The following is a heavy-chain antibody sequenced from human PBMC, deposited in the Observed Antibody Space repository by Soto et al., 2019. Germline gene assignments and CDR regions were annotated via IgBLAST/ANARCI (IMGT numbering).Heavy chain of an antibody. J-gene: IGHJ4*02. V-gene: IGHV1-46*01. CDR1: GYTFTSYY. D-gene: IGHD4-17*01. CDR3: ARGTTVTTDFDY. Sequence: GASVKVSCKASGYTFTSYYMYWARQAPGQGLEWMGIIDPSGGSTSYAQKFQGRVTMTRDTSTSTVYMELSSLRSEDTAVYYCARGTTVTTDFDYWGQGTLVTVSS. CDR2: IDPSGGST.